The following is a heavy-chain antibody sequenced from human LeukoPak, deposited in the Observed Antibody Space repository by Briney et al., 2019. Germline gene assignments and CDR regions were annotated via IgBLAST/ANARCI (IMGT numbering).Heavy chain of an antibody. CDR3: ARGSGSTSLKYYGMDV. Sequence: SETLSLTCTVSGGSISSSSYYWGWIRQPPGKGLEWIGSIYYSGSTYYNPSLKSRVTISVDTSKNRFSLKLSSVTAADTAVYYCARGSGSTSLKYYGMDVWGQGTTVTVSS. CDR1: GGSISSSSYY. V-gene: IGHV4-39*07. CDR2: IYYSGST. J-gene: IGHJ6*02. D-gene: IGHD2-2*01.